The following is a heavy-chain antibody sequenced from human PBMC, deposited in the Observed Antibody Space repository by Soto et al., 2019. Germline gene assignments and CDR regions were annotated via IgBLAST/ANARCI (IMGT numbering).Heavy chain of an antibody. CDR2: IYQSGSS. CDR3: ARAHYYYGMDV. V-gene: IGHV4-30-2*01. CDR1: GGSISSGGYS. Sequence: SETLSLTCGVSGGSISSGGYSWNWIRQPPGKGLEWIGYIYQSGSSYYNPSLKSRVTISIDSSKNQFSLKLSSVTAADTAMYYCARAHYYYGMDVWGQGTTVTVSS. J-gene: IGHJ6*01.